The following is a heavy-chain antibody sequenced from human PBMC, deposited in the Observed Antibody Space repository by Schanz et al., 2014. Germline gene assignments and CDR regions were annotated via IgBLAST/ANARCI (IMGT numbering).Heavy chain of an antibody. V-gene: IGHV3-74*02. CDR1: GFTFSSHW. CDR2: INSVGSNT. Sequence: EVHLLESGGGLVQPGGSLRLSCAASGFTFSSHWMHWVRQDPGKGLVWVARINSVGSNTDYADSVKGRFTISRDNSKNTVYLQMNSLRAEDTAVYYCAKGRFGELSAFDIWGQGTMVTVSS. D-gene: IGHD3-10*01. J-gene: IGHJ3*02. CDR3: AKGRFGELSAFDI.